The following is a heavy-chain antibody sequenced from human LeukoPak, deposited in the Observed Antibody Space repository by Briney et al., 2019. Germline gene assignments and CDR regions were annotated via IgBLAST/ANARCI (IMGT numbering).Heavy chain of an antibody. CDR1: EFTFSGYW. Sequence: GGSLRLSGVASEFTFSGYWMHWVRQAPGKGLVWVSCISPDGRSTYYADSVKGRFTISRDNAKNTMFLQMNSLRAEDTALYYCARALDYWGEGTLVTVSS. CDR2: ISPDGRST. V-gene: IGHV3-74*01. J-gene: IGHJ4*02. CDR3: ARALDY.